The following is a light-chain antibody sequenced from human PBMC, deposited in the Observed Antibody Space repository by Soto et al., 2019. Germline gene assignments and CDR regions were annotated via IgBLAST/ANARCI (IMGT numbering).Light chain of an antibody. V-gene: IGLV2-8*01. CDR1: SSDVGGYKY. CDR3: SSYAGSILGV. J-gene: IGLJ3*02. CDR2: EVS. Sequence: QSALTQPPSASGSPGQSVTISCTGTSSDVGGYKYVSWYQQHPGKAPKLMIYEVSKRTSGVPDRFSGSKSGNTASLTVSGLPAEDEADYYCSSYAGSILGVFGGGTKLTVL.